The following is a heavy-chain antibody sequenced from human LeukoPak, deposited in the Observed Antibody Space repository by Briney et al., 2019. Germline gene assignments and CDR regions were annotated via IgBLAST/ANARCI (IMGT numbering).Heavy chain of an antibody. D-gene: IGHD6-13*01. J-gene: IGHJ4*02. V-gene: IGHV5-51*04. CDR3: ARTSTRSWLHYFDY. CDR1: GYSFTSYW. CDR2: IYPGDSDT. Sequence: GESLKISCKGSGYSFTSYWIGWVRQMPGKGLEGVGIIYPGDSDTRYSPSFQGQGTISAGNLNNNAYLEWSSLKASDTAIYSCARTSTRSWLHYFDYWGQGPLVTVSS.